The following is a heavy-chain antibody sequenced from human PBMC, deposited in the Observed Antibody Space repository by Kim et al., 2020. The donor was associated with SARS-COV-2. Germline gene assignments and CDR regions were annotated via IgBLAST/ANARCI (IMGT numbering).Heavy chain of an antibody. CDR1: GYTFTSYD. Sequence: ASVKVSCKASGYTFTSYDINWVRQATGQGLEWMGWMNPNSGNTGYAQKFQGRVTMTRNTSISTAYMELSSLRSEDTAVYYCARDVRMVRGVIITRAYYYYYMDVWGKGTTVTVSS. V-gene: IGHV1-8*01. D-gene: IGHD3-10*01. CDR3: ARDVRMVRGVIITRAYYYYYMDV. CDR2: MNPNSGNT. J-gene: IGHJ6*03.